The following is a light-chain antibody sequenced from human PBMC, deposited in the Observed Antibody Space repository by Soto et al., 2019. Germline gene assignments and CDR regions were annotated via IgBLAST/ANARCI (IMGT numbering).Light chain of an antibody. J-gene: IGKJ2*01. CDR1: QSPLHSNGYNY. CDR2: LGS. CDR3: MQALQTPS. Sequence: DIVMTQSPLSLPVTPGEPASISCRSSQSPLHSNGYNYLDWYLQKPGQSPQLLIYLGSNRAAGGPDRFSGSGGGKDFTLKISRVEAEDVGVYYCMQALQTPSFGQGTKLEIK. V-gene: IGKV2-28*01.